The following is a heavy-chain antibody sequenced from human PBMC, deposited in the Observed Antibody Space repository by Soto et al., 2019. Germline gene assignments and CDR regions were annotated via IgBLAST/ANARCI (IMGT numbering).Heavy chain of an antibody. CDR2: ITPSGDST. V-gene: IGHV3-23*01. CDR3: AKDPSVAGRFDY. D-gene: IGHD6-19*01. Sequence: GGSLRLSCAASGFTFSSYAMNWVRQAPGKGLEWVSAITPSGDSTYYADSVKGRFIISRDNSKSTLFLHMNSLRAEDTAVFYCAKDPSVAGRFDYWGQGTLVTVPQ. J-gene: IGHJ4*02. CDR1: GFTFSSYA.